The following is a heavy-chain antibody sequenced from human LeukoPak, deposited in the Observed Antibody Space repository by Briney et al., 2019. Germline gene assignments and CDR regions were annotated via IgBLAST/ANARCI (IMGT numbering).Heavy chain of an antibody. CDR2: INHNGGI. D-gene: IGHD3-10*01. Sequence: SETLSLTCAVDGGSFSDYYWAWIRQPPGKGLEWIGEINHNGGINYNPSLKSRVTLSLDTSMNHVSLRLTSVTAADTGVYYCARAFLAHFYGSSSHDYWGQGTLVSASS. J-gene: IGHJ4*02. CDR3: ARAFLAHFYGSSSHDY. V-gene: IGHV4-34*01. CDR1: GGSFSDYY.